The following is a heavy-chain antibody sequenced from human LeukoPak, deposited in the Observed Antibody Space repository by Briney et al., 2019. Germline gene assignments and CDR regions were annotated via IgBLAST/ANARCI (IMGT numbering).Heavy chain of an antibody. D-gene: IGHD1-26*01. V-gene: IGHV3-33*03. CDR3: VRWADDRAVDI. Sequence: GGSLRLSCAASGYRFSSDGMHWVRQAPGKGLEWVAVIWYDGSTTYYADSVKGRFTISRDNSKNMLYLQMNSLRVEDTAVYYCVRWADDRAVDIWGQGTMVTVSS. CDR1: GYRFSSDG. CDR2: IWYDGSTT. J-gene: IGHJ3*02.